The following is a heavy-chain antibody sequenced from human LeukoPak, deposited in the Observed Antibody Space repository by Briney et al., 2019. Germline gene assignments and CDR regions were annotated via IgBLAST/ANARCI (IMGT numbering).Heavy chain of an antibody. CDR2: ISGTGGIT. CDR1: GFTFTNYD. CDR3: AKLNSVSYLFYFDY. J-gene: IGHJ4*02. D-gene: IGHD1-26*01. V-gene: IGHV3-23*01. Sequence: QTGGSLSLSCAASGFTFTNYDISWLRQAPGKGLECISAISGTGGITFYADSGKGRFSISRENSRNTLYRLINSLRAEDTAVYYCAKLNSVSYLFYFDYWGQGTLVTASS.